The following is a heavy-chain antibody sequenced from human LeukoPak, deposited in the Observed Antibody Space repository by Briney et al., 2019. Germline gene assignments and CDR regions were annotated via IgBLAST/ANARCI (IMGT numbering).Heavy chain of an antibody. CDR1: GFSFSSYW. V-gene: IGHV3-74*01. D-gene: IGHD6-19*01. J-gene: IGHJ4*02. CDR2: MNSDGSST. Sequence: GGSLRLSCAASGFSFSSYWMHWVRQAPGKGLVWVSRMNSDGSSTNYADSVQGRFSISRDNAKNTLYLQMNSLRAEDTAVYYCARVMGYSSGWPFDYWGQGTLVTVSS. CDR3: ARVMGYSSGWPFDY.